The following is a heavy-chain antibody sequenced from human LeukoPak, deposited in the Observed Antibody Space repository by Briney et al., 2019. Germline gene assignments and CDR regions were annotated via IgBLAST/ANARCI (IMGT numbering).Heavy chain of an antibody. CDR1: GYTFTSYG. V-gene: IGHV1-18*01. CDR2: ISAYNGNT. CDR3: ARDYGDIVVVVAATGHDAFDI. D-gene: IGHD2-15*01. J-gene: IGHJ3*02. Sequence: GASVKVSCKASGYTFTSYGISWVRQAPGQGLEWMGWISAYNGNTNYAQKLQGRVTMTTDTSTSTAYMELRSLRSDDTAVYYCARDYGDIVVVVAATGHDAFDIWGQGTTVTVSS.